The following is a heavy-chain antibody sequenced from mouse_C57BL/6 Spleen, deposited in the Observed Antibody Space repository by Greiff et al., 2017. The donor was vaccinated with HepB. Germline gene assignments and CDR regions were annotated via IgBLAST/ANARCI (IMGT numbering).Heavy chain of an antibody. Sequence: QVQLQQSGPGLVQPSQSLSITCTVSGFSLTSYGVHWVRQSPGKGLEWLGVIWRGGSTDYNAAFMSRLSITKDNSKSQVFFKMNSLQADDTAIYYCANEYYGSSYAMDYWGQGTSVTVSS. CDR3: ANEYYGSSYAMDY. D-gene: IGHD1-1*01. CDR1: GFSLTSYG. J-gene: IGHJ4*01. V-gene: IGHV2-5*01. CDR2: IWRGGST.